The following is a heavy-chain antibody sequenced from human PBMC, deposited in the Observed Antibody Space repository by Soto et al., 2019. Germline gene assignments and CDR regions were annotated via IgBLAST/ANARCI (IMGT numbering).Heavy chain of an antibody. CDR2: ISYDGSNK. CDR1: GFTSSSYG. CDR3: ARLYGYSYGRTDY. V-gene: IGHV3-30*03. D-gene: IGHD5-18*01. Sequence: GGSLRLSCAASGFTSSSYGMHWVRQAPGKGLEWVAVISYDGSNKYYADSVKGRFTISRDNSKNTLYLQMNSLRAEDTAVYYCARLYGYSYGRTDYWGQGTLVTVSS. J-gene: IGHJ4*02.